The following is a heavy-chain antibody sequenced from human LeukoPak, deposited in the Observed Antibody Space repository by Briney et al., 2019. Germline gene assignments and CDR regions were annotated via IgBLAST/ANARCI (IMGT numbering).Heavy chain of an antibody. Sequence: GESLKISCKTSGYTFTDYWLGWVRQMPGKGLEWMGIIYPGDSDTRYSPSFQGQVTISADKSISTAYLQWSSLKASDTAMYYCASLIAARSFDYWGQGTLVTVSS. D-gene: IGHD6-6*01. CDR1: GYTFTDYW. CDR2: IYPGDSDT. V-gene: IGHV5-51*01. J-gene: IGHJ4*02. CDR3: ASLIAARSFDY.